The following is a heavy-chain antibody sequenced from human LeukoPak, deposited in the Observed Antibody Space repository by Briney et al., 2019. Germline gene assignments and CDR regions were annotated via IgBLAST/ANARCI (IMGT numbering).Heavy chain of an antibody. CDR1: GGSISSYY. CDR2: IYTSEST. Sequence: SETLSLTCTVSGGSISSYYWSWIRQPAGKGLEWIGRIYTSESTNYNPSLKSRVTMSVDTSKNQFSLKLSSVTAADTAVYYCARAGPYYYDSSSLDYWGQGTLVTVSS. D-gene: IGHD3-22*01. J-gene: IGHJ4*02. CDR3: ARAGPYYYDSSSLDY. V-gene: IGHV4-4*07.